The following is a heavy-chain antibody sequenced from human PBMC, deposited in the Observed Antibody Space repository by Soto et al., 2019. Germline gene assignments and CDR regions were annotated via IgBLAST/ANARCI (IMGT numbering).Heavy chain of an antibody. CDR3: AKLSWDSNGGLDY. CDR2: ISGSGGST. D-gene: IGHD4-17*01. J-gene: IGHJ4*02. CDR1: GFTFSSYA. Sequence: GGSLRLSCAASGFTFSSYAMSWVRQAPGKGLEWVSAISGSGGSTYYADSVKGRFSISRDNSKNTLYLQMNSLRAEDTAVYYRAKLSWDSNGGLDYWGQGTLVTVSS. V-gene: IGHV3-23*01.